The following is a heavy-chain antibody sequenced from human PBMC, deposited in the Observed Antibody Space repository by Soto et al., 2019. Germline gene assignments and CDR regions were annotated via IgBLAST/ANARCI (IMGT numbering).Heavy chain of an antibody. CDR3: ARDGSYYDFWSGYRTYYYYGMDV. CDR2: IWYDGSNK. Sequence: PGGSLRLSCAASGFTFSSYGMHWVRQAPGKGLEWVAVIWYDGSNKYYADSVKGRFTISRDNSKNTLYLQMNSLRAEDTAVYYCARDGSYYDFWSGYRTYYYYGMDVWGQGTTVTVSS. V-gene: IGHV3-33*01. J-gene: IGHJ6*02. CDR1: GFTFSSYG. D-gene: IGHD3-3*01.